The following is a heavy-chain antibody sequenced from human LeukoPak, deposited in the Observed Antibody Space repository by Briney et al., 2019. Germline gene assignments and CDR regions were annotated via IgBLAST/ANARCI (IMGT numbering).Heavy chain of an antibody. D-gene: IGHD3-10*01. CDR3: ARQIWFGELLFDY. CDR2: IYYSGST. J-gene: IGHJ4*02. CDR1: GGSISSYY. Sequence: SSETLSLTCTVSGGSISSYYWSWIRQPPGKGLECIGYIYYSGSTNYNPSLKSRVTISVDTSKNQFSLKLSSVTAADTAVYYCARQIWFGELLFDYWGQGTLVTVSS. V-gene: IGHV4-59*08.